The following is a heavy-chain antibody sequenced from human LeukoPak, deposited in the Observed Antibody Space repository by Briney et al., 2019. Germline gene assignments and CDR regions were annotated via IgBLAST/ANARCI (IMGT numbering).Heavy chain of an antibody. CDR2: ISTSGGNT. Sequence: PGGSLRLSCAASGFTFSSYDMSWVRQAPGKGLEWVSTISTSGGNTYYADSVKGRFTISRDNSKNTLCLQMNSLRAEDTAVYYCARLIRPYFDYWGQGTLVTVSS. CDR1: GFTFSSYD. CDR3: ARLIRPYFDY. V-gene: IGHV3-23*01. D-gene: IGHD3-16*01. J-gene: IGHJ4*02.